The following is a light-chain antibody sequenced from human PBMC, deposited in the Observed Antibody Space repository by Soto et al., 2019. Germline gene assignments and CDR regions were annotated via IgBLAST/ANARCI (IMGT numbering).Light chain of an antibody. CDR3: QQYSTHST. Sequence: DIQMTQSPSTLSASVGDRVTITCRASQSISRWLAWYQLKPGTAPKLLIYDVSNLQSGVPSRFSGSASGTEFTLTTASLQPDDYTIYYCQQYSTHSTFGQGTKLEI. CDR2: DVS. V-gene: IGKV1-5*01. J-gene: IGKJ2*01. CDR1: QSISRW.